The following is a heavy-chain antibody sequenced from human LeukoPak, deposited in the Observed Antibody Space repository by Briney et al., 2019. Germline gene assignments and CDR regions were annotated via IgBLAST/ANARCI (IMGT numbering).Heavy chain of an antibody. Sequence: PGGSLRLSCVASGFTFSSYGMHWVRQAPGKGLEYVSAISSNGGSTYYANSVKGRFTISRDNSKNTLYLQMNSLRAEDTAVYYCAKGNAAAGIYDWGQGILVTVSS. V-gene: IGHV3-64*01. J-gene: IGHJ4*02. CDR2: ISSNGGST. CDR1: GFTFSSYG. CDR3: AKGNAAAGIYD. D-gene: IGHD6-13*01.